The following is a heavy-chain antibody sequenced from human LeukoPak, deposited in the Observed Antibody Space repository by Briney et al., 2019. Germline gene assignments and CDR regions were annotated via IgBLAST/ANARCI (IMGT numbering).Heavy chain of an antibody. Sequence: GASVKVSCKASDYTFTSYGISWVRQAPGQGLEWMGWISAYNGNTNYAQKLQGRVTMTTDTSTSTAYMELRSLRSDDTAVYYCARASIAVVPAAIPDDYWGQGTLVTVSS. J-gene: IGHJ4*02. CDR1: DYTFTSYG. CDR2: ISAYNGNT. V-gene: IGHV1-18*01. CDR3: ARASIAVVPAAIPDDY. D-gene: IGHD2-2*01.